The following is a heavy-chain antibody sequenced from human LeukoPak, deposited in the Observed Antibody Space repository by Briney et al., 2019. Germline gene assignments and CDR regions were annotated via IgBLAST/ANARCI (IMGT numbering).Heavy chain of an antibody. D-gene: IGHD3-16*01. V-gene: IGHV3-21*01. Sequence: GGSLRLSCAASGFTFSSSSMNWVRQAPGKGLEWVSSISSSRIYIFYADSVKGRFTISRDNAKNSLYLQMNSLRAEDTALYYCARDRGSPLIDYWGQGTLVTVSS. CDR3: ARDRGSPLIDY. CDR2: ISSSRIYI. J-gene: IGHJ4*02. CDR1: GFTFSSSS.